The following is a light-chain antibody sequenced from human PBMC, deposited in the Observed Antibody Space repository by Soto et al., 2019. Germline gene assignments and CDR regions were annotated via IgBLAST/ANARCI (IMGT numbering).Light chain of an antibody. J-gene: IGKJ4*01. CDR2: ETS. CDR3: QPYYNWPLT. CDR1: QSLLHSVGKTY. Sequence: PPTPVTVSTNPALTASISCKSSQSLLHSVGKTYLYWCLQKPGQAPRLLIHETSTRATGIPARFSGSRSGADFTLTISSLQSEDFAVYYCQPYYNWPLTFGGGTKVDIK. V-gene: IGKV2-29*01.